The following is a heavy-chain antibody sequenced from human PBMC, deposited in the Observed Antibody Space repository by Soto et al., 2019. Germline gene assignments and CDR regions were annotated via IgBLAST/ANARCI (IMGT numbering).Heavy chain of an antibody. CDR2: ISGSGGST. V-gene: IGHV3-23*01. CDR3: ASPDPKLIAAFDY. CDR1: GLTFSSYA. J-gene: IGHJ4*02. Sequence: GGSLRLSCAASGLTFSSYAMSWVRQAPGKGLEWVSAISGSGGSTYYAGSVKGRFTISRDNSKNTLYLQMNSLRAEDTAVYYCASPDPKLIAAFDYWGQGTLVTVSS. D-gene: IGHD6-6*01.